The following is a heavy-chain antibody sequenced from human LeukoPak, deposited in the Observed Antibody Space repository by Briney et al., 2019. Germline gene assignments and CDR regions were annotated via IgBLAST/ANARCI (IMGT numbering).Heavy chain of an antibody. J-gene: IGHJ4*02. V-gene: IGHV4-59*01. D-gene: IGHD3-10*01. Sequence: PSETLSLTCTVSGGSISSYYWSWIRQPPGKGLEWIGYIHHSGSTNNNPSLKSRVTISVDTSKTQFSLKLSSVTAADTAVYYCARVGDYASGTSFDYWGQGTLVTVSS. CDR1: GGSISSYY. CDR2: IHHSGST. CDR3: ARVGDYASGTSFDY.